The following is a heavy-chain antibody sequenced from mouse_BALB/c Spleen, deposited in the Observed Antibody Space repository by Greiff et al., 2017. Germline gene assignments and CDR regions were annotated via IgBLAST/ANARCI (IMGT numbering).Heavy chain of an antibody. J-gene: IGHJ1*01. CDR3: ARKYGKGGYFDV. V-gene: IGHV5-6-5*01. Sequence: SVKGRFTISRDNARNILYLQMSSLRSEDTAMYYCARKYGKGGYFDVWGAGTTVTVSS. D-gene: IGHD2-10*02.